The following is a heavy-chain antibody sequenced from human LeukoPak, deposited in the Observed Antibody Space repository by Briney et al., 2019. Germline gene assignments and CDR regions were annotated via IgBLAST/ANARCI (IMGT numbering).Heavy chain of an antibody. CDR2: INYSATT. V-gene: IGHV4-39*01. Sequence: SETLSLTCTVSGASIISDTYFWTWIRQPPGKGLACIAIINYSATTYYNPSLRSRVTISVDTSKNQVSLKLSSVPAADTAIYCCARHVVHYDWFDPWGQGTLVTVSS. J-gene: IGHJ5*02. CDR3: ARHVVHYDWFDP. D-gene: IGHD2-21*01. CDR1: GASIISDTYF.